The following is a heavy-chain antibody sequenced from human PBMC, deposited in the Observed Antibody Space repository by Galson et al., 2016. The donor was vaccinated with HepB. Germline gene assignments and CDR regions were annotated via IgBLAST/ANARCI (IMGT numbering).Heavy chain of an antibody. CDR2: INHSGVT. CDR3: ARDSVLRYFAQGDGGPEAGLDI. D-gene: IGHD3-9*01. J-gene: IGHJ3*02. V-gene: IGHV4-34*01. Sequence: ETLSLTCGVYGESFSGYYWTWIRQPPGKGLEWIGEINHSGVTKYDPSLESRVTISVDTSKNQFSLDLTSVTAADTAMYYCARDSVLRYFAQGDGGPEAGLDIWGQGTMVTVSS. CDR1: GESFSGYY.